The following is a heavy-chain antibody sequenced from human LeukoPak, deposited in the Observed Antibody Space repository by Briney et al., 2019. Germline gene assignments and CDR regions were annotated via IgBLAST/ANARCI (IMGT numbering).Heavy chain of an antibody. CDR1: GFTFSTYA. Sequence: GESLRLSCAVSGFTFSTYAMSWVRQAPGKGLEWVAAISSSGGSTYYADSVKGRFTISRDNSKNTLYQQMNSLRAGDTAVYYCAKDPTYCGDDCYSGIDYWGQGTLVAVSS. V-gene: IGHV3-23*01. D-gene: IGHD2-21*02. J-gene: IGHJ4*02. CDR2: ISSSGGST. CDR3: AKDPTYCGDDCYSGIDY.